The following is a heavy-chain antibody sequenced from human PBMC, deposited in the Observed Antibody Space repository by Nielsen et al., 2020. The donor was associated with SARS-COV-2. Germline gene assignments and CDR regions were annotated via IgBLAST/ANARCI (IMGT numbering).Heavy chain of an antibody. CDR1: GFTFSSYG. V-gene: IGHV3-30*03. CDR2: ISYDGSNK. CDR3: ARGIREYYYGSGSLGDYYFDY. D-gene: IGHD3-10*01. Sequence: GESLKISCAASGFTFSSYGMHWVRQAPGKGLEWVAVISYDGSNKYYADSVKGRFTISRDNSKNTLYLQMNSLRAEDTAVYYCARGIREYYYGSGSLGDYYFDYWGQGTLVTVSS. J-gene: IGHJ4*02.